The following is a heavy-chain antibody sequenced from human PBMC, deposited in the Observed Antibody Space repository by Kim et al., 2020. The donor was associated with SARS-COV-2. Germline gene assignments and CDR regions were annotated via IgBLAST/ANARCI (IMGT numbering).Heavy chain of an antibody. Sequence: NPSLRSRVTISIDTSKKQFSLKVRSVTAADTATYYCARDLGDYGDYYYGMDVWGQGATVTVSS. V-gene: IGHV4-59*01. CDR3: ARDLGDYGDYYYGMDV. D-gene: IGHD4-17*01. J-gene: IGHJ6*02.